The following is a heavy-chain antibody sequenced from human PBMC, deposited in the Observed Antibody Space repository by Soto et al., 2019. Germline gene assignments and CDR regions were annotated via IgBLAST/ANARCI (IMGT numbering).Heavy chain of an antibody. CDR2: ISSSGSTI. D-gene: IGHD5-12*01. Sequence: PGGSLRLSCAASGFTFSDYYMSWIRQAPGKGLEWVSYISSSGSTIYYADSVKGRFTISRDNVKNSLYLQMNSLRAEDTAVYYCASFNVDIVATVDYWGQGTLVTVSS. V-gene: IGHV3-11*01. CDR3: ASFNVDIVATVDY. CDR1: GFTFSDYY. J-gene: IGHJ4*02.